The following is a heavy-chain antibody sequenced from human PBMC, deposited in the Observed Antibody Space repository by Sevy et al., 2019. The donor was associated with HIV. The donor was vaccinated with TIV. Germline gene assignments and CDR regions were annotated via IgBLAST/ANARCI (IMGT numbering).Heavy chain of an antibody. CDR1: GYTFTSYG. Sequence: ASVKVSRKASGYTFTSYGISWVRQAPGQGLEWMGWISAYNGNTNYAQKLQGRVTMTTDTSTSTAYMELRSLRSDDTAVYYCARVYYDFWSGYHWFDPWGQGTLVTVSS. D-gene: IGHD3-3*01. CDR3: ARVYYDFWSGYHWFDP. J-gene: IGHJ5*02. V-gene: IGHV1-18*04. CDR2: ISAYNGNT.